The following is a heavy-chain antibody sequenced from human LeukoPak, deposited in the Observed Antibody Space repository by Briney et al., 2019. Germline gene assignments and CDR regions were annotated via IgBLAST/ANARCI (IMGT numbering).Heavy chain of an antibody. J-gene: IGHJ4*02. Sequence: PSETLSLTCTVSGGSISSSDYYWSWIRQPPGTGLEWLGCIYYSGGTYYNPSLKSRVTISIDTSKNQFSLKLSSVTAADTAVYYCAGAGDFDYWGQGTLVTVSS. D-gene: IGHD1-26*01. CDR2: IYYSGGT. CDR1: GGSISSSDYY. V-gene: IGHV4-30-4*01. CDR3: AGAGDFDY.